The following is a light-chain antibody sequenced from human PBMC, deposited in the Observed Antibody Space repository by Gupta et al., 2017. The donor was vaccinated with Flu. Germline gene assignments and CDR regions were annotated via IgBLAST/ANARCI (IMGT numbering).Light chain of an antibody. J-gene: IGKJ1*01. CDR3: QQYYNNYWT. CDR2: ATS. Sequence: AIHMTQSPSSVSASTGDRITLTRRASQGISTYLAWYQQKPGNAPKLLVYATSTLQSGVPSRFSGSGSGTNFTLTISCLQSEDFATYYCQQYYNNYWTFGQGTRVESK. CDR1: QGISTY. V-gene: IGKV1-8*01.